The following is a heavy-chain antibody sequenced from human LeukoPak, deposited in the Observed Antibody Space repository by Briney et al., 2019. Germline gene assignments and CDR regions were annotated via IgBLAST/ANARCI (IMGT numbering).Heavy chain of an antibody. J-gene: IGHJ3*01. CDR2: IWYDGGNK. CDR3: ARAAGAGSDAFAF. D-gene: IGHD6-13*01. Sequence: PGRSLRLSCAASGFIFSSYGMHWVRQAPGEGLEWVATIWYDGGNKYYADSVKGRFTISRDNSKNTLYLQMSSLRAEDTAVYYCARAAGAGSDAFAFWGQGTMVTVSS. CDR1: GFIFSSYG. V-gene: IGHV3-33*01.